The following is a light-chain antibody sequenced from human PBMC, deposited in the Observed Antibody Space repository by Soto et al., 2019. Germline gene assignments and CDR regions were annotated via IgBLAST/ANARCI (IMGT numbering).Light chain of an antibody. J-gene: IGKJ4*01. Sequence: EIVLTQSPGTLSLSPGEGATLSCRASQSVSSSYLAWYQQKPGQAPRRLIYGASSRATGIPDRFSGSGSGTDFTLTISRLEPEDFAVHYCQQYGRSPPLTFGGGTKVEIK. CDR2: GAS. V-gene: IGKV3-20*01. CDR3: QQYGRSPPLT. CDR1: QSVSSSY.